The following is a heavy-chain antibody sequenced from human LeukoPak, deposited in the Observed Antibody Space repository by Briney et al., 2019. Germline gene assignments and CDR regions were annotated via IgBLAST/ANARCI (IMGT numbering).Heavy chain of an antibody. CDR3: ARRICSSTSCKFYYYYGMDV. CDR1: GYTFTSYD. Sequence: GASVKVSCKASGYTFTSYDINWVRQATGQGLEWMGWMNPNSGNTGYAQKFQGRVTMTRNTSISTAYMELSSLRSEDTAVYYCARRICSSTSCKFYYYYGMDVWGQGTTVTVSS. V-gene: IGHV1-8*01. D-gene: IGHD2-2*01. J-gene: IGHJ6*02. CDR2: MNPNSGNT.